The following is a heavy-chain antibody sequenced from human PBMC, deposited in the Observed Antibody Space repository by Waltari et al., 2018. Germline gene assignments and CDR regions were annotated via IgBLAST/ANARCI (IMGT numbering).Heavy chain of an antibody. V-gene: IGHV1-69*01. CDR2: ITPKFGTS. CDR3: ARGFSYDTTGYYYYY. Sequence: QVQLVQSGPEVKKPGSSVKVSCKASGGTFSRYDISWVRQAPGQGLEWMGGITPKFGTSNHAQKFQGRVTITADESTSTVHMELRSLRSEDTAIYYCARGFSYDTTGYYYYYWGQGTLVTVSS. D-gene: IGHD3-22*01. CDR1: GGTFSRYD. J-gene: IGHJ4*02.